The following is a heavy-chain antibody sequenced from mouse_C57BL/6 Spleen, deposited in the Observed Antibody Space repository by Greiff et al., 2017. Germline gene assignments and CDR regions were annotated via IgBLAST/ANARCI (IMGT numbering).Heavy chain of an antibody. D-gene: IGHD1-1*01. J-gene: IGHJ1*03. CDR2: IHPNRGST. V-gene: IGHV1-64*01. CDR3: AREPTTVEANWYCDG. Sequence: PGQGLEWIGMIHPNRGSTHYNEKFKSKATLTVAKSSSTAYMQLSSLTSEYSAVYYCAREPTTVEANWYCDGWGTGTTVTVSS.